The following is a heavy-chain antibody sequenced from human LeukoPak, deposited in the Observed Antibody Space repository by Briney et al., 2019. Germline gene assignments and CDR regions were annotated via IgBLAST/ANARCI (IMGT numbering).Heavy chain of an antibody. V-gene: IGHV4-38-2*02. CDR2: IYHSGST. J-gene: IGHJ3*02. CDR3: ARHDYGGNLGVGAFDI. D-gene: IGHD4-23*01. Sequence: SETLSLTCTVSGYSISSGYYWGWIRQPPGQGLEWIGSIYHSGSTYYNPSLKSRVTISVDTSKNQFSLKLSSVTAADTAVYYCARHDYGGNLGVGAFDIWGQGTMVTVSS. CDR1: GYSISSGYY.